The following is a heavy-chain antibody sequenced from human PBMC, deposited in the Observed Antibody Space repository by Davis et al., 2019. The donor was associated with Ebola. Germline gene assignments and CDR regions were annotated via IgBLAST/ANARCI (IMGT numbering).Heavy chain of an antibody. CDR3: ARARFYYYYGMDV. CDR2: INAGNGNT. J-gene: IGHJ6*02. V-gene: IGHV1-69*13. Sequence: AASVKVSCKASGGTFSSYAISWVRQAPGQRLEWMGWINAGNGNTKYSQKFQGRVTITADESTSTAYMELSSLRSEDTAVYYCARARFYYYYGMDVWGQGTTVTVSS. CDR1: GGTFSSYA.